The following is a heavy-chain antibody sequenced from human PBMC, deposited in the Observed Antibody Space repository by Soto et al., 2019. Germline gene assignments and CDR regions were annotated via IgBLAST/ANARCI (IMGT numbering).Heavy chain of an antibody. CDR3: ARVYVVIFGINGLPPSWFDP. CDR2: IIPIFGTA. CDR1: GGTFSRYA. J-gene: IGHJ5*02. Sequence: QVQLVQSGAEVKKPGSSVKVSCKASGGTFSRYAISWVRQAPGQGLEWMGGIIPIFGTANYAQKFQGRVTITADESTSTAYMELSSLRSEDTAVYYCARVYVVIFGINGLPPSWFDPWGQGTLVTVSS. D-gene: IGHD3-3*01. V-gene: IGHV1-69*01.